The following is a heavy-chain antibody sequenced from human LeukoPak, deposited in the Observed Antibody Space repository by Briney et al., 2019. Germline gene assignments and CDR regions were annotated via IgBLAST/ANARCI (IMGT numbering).Heavy chain of an antibody. J-gene: IGHJ6*03. Sequence: GRSLRLSCAASEFTFSSYEMNWVRQAPGKGLEWLANMNQDGSEKNCVDSVKGRFTVSRDNAKNSLFLQMNNLRDDDTAVYYCVSGGHMDVWGKGTTVTVSS. D-gene: IGHD3-10*01. CDR2: MNQDGSEK. V-gene: IGHV3-7*01. CDR1: EFTFSSYE. CDR3: VSGGHMDV.